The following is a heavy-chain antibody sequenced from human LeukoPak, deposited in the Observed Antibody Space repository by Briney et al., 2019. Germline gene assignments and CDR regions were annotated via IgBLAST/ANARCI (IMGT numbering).Heavy chain of an antibody. CDR2: IIPIFGTA. D-gene: IGHD6-25*01. CDR3: ARDYLFAAATNWFDP. J-gene: IGHJ5*02. V-gene: IGHV1-69*06. CDR1: GYTFTSYG. Sequence: GASVKVSCKASGYTFTSYGISWVRQAPGQGLEWMGGIIPIFGTANYAQKFQGRVTITADKSTSTAYMELSSLRSEDTAVYYCARDYLFAAATNWFDPWGQGTLVTVSS.